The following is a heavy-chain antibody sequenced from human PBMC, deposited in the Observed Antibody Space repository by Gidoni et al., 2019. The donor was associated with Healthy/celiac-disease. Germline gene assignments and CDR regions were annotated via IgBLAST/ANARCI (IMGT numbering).Heavy chain of an antibody. CDR3: ARGNVGGYYVRNGWYFDL. D-gene: IGHD3-22*01. J-gene: IGHJ2*01. CDR2: INHSGST. Sequence: QVQLQQWGAGLLKPAGTLSLTCAVYGGSFSGYYWSWIRQPPGKGLEWIGEINHSGSTNYNPSLKSRVTISVDTSKNQFSLKLSSVTAADTAVYYCARGNVGGYYVRNGWYFDLWGRGTLVTVSS. V-gene: IGHV4-34*01. CDR1: GGSFSGYY.